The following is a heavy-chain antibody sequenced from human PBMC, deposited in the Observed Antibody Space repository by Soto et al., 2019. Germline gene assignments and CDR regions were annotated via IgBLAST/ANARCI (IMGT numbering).Heavy chain of an antibody. Sequence: GGSLRLSCAASGFTVSANYMSWVRQAPGKGLEWVSLIYSGGRTDYADSVKGRFTISRDNSKNTLYLQMNSLRGEDTAVYYCARGGVILRVVTVFDYRGQGALVTVSP. CDR2: IYSGGRT. V-gene: IGHV3-53*01. D-gene: IGHD3-3*01. CDR1: GFTVSANY. CDR3: ARGGVILRVVTVFDY. J-gene: IGHJ4*02.